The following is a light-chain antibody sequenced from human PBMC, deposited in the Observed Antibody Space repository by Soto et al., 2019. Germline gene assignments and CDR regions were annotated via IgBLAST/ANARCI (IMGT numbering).Light chain of an antibody. CDR3: SSYAGSNNFVV. V-gene: IGLV2-8*01. CDR2: EVT. J-gene: IGLJ2*01. CDR1: SSDVGGYNY. Sequence: QSVLTQPPSASGSRGQSVTISCTGTSSDVGGYNYVSWYQQHPGKAPKLMIYEVTKRPSGVPDRFSGSKSGNTASLTVSGLQAEDEGDFYCSSYAGSNNFVVFGGGTKLTVL.